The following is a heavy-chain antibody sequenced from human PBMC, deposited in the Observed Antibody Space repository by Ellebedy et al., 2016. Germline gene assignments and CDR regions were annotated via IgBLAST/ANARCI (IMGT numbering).Heavy chain of an antibody. J-gene: IGHJ5*02. CDR3: ASRLGIGP. D-gene: IGHD3-16*01. V-gene: IGHV3-23*01. CDR2: ISASAGTT. Sequence: GGSLRLXXVASGFAFSTYDMSWVRQAPGKGLEWVSFISASAGTTYYADSVKGRFTISRDNSKNTLHLQVNSLRAEDTATYYCASRLGIGPWGQGTLVTVSS. CDR1: GFAFSTYD.